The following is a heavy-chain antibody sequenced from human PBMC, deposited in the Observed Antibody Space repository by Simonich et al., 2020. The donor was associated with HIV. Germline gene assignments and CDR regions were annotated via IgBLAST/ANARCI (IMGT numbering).Heavy chain of an antibody. CDR2: HNQRGST. Sequence: QVQLQQWGAGLLTPSETLSLTCAVYGGSFSGYYWSWIRQPPGKGLEGIGEHNQRGSTNDNPSLKRRVTISVDTSKNQFSLKLSSVTAADTAVYYCARRHPTAVTTPYFDYWGQGTLVTVSS. J-gene: IGHJ4*02. CDR1: GGSFSGYY. D-gene: IGHD4-17*01. V-gene: IGHV4-34*01. CDR3: ARRHPTAVTTPYFDY.